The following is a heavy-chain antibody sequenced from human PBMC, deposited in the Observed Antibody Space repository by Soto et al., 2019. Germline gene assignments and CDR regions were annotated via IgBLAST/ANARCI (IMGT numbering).Heavy chain of an antibody. CDR3: AIYGYRLRPFDY. J-gene: IGHJ4*02. D-gene: IGHD4-17*01. CDR2: ISVSSSYI. CDR1: GFTFSSYS. Sequence: EVQLVESGGGLVQPGGSLRLSCAASGFTFSSYSMNWVRQAPGKGLEWVASISVSSSYIYYADSVKGRFTISRDNAKNSLYLQRICLRVDDTAVYYWAIYGYRLRPFDYRGQGTLVTGCS. V-gene: IGHV3-21*01.